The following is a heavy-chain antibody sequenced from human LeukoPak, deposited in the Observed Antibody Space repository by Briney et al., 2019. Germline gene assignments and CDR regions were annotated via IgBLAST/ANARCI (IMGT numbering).Heavy chain of an antibody. Sequence: HPGGPLRLSCAASGFTFSSYAMSWVRQAPGKGLEWVSAISGSGGSTYYADSVKGRFTISRDNSKNTLYLQMNSLRAEDTAVYYCANPILPEVVVAVSAAFHIWGQGTMVTVSS. CDR3: ANPILPEVVVAVSAAFHI. D-gene: IGHD2-15*01. V-gene: IGHV3-23*01. CDR1: GFTFSSYA. J-gene: IGHJ3*02. CDR2: ISGSGGST.